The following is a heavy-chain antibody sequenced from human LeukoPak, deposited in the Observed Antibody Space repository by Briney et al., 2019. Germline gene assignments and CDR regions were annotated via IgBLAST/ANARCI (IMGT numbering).Heavy chain of an antibody. CDR3: ARDRYCTGTTCYVGGGWFFDL. Sequence: GGSLRLSCAASGFTFSSYAMHWVRQAPGKGLEWVAVTSYDGSNKYYADSVKGRFTISRDNSKNTLYLQMNSLRAEDTAVYYCARDRYCTGTTCYVGGGWFFDLWGRGTLVTVSS. V-gene: IGHV3-30-3*01. D-gene: IGHD2-2*01. J-gene: IGHJ2*01. CDR2: TSYDGSNK. CDR1: GFTFSSYA.